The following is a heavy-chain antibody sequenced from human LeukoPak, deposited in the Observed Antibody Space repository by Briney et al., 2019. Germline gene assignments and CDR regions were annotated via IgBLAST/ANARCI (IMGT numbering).Heavy chain of an antibody. Sequence: PGGSLRLSCAASGFTFDAYAMHWVRQAPGKGLEWVSSISWNSGSIAYADSVKGRFTISRDNSKNTLYLQMNSLRAEDTAVYYCAKESQWFGELLLTHLDYWGQGTLVTVSS. J-gene: IGHJ4*02. CDR3: AKESQWFGELLLTHLDY. CDR1: GFTFDAYA. CDR2: ISWNSGSI. D-gene: IGHD3-10*01. V-gene: IGHV3-9*01.